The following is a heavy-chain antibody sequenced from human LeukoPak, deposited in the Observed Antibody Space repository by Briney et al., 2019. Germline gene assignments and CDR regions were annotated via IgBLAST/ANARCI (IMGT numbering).Heavy chain of an antibody. CDR1: GYTFTTYG. J-gene: IGHJ5*02. Sequence: GASVKVSCKASGYTFTTYGITWVRQAPGQGLEWMGWIDTYSGNTNYAQKFQGRVTMTRDTSISTAYMELSRLRSDDTAVYYCARARYGSPFDPWGQGTLVTVSS. CDR2: IDTYSGNT. V-gene: IGHV1-2*02. CDR3: ARARYGSPFDP. D-gene: IGHD3-10*01.